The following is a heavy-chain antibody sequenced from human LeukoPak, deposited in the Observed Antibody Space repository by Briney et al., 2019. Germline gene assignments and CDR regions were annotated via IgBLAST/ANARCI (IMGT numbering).Heavy chain of an antibody. J-gene: IGHJ6*03. V-gene: IGHV3-23*01. Sequence: SGGSLRLSCAASGFTFSFYGMTWVRQAPGKGLEWVSGITGSGGTTYFADSVKGRFTISRDNSKNTLYLQMNSLIVEDTALYYCAKDHLPGRDYYYMDVWGKGTTVTVSS. CDR1: GFTFSFYG. CDR3: AKDHLPGRDYYYMDV. CDR2: ITGSGGTT.